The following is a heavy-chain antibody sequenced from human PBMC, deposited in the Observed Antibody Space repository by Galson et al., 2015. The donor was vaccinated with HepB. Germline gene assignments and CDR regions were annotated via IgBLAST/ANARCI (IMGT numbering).Heavy chain of an antibody. J-gene: IGHJ6*03. D-gene: IGHD3-10*01. CDR1: GYTFTSYA. Sequence: QSGAEVKKPGESLRISCKASGYTFTSYAMNWVRQAPGQGLEWMGWINTNTGNPTYAQGFTGRFVFSLDTSVSTAYLQISSLKAEDTAVYYCARGERYYYGSGSHLYYYYMDVWAKGPRSPSP. CDR3: ARGERYYYGSGSHLYYYYMDV. V-gene: IGHV7-4-1*02. CDR2: INTNTGNP.